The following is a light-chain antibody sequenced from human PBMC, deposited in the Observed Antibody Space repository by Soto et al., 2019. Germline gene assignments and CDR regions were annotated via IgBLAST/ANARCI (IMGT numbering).Light chain of an antibody. V-gene: IGLV2-14*01. J-gene: IGLJ1*01. CDR1: SSDVGGYNY. CDR2: EVI. Sequence: QSALTQPASVSGSPGQSITISCTATSSDVGGYNYVSWFQQYPGKAPKLMIYEVINRPSGVSNRFSGSKSGNTASLIISGLQAADEADYFCKSYAGSNTYVFGSGTKVTVL. CDR3: KSYAGSNTYV.